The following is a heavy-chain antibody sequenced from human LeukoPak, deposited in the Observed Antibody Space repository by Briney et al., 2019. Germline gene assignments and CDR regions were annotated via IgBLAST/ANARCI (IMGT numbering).Heavy chain of an antibody. CDR3: ARDSGPPNWFDP. Sequence: PSETLSLTCTVSGGSISSSSYYWGWIRQPPGKGLEWIGRISSSGSTNYNPSLKSRVTISVDTSKNQFSLKLSSVTAADTAVYYRARDSGPPNWFDPWGQGTLVTVSS. CDR1: GGSISSSSYY. V-gene: IGHV4-39*07. CDR2: ISSSGST. J-gene: IGHJ5*02.